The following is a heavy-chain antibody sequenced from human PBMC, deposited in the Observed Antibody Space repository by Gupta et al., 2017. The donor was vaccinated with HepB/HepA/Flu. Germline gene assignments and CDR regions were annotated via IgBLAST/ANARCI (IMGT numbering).Heavy chain of an antibody. CDR1: GDSITSGDFY. J-gene: IGHJ5*02. CDR2: IHPSGGG. Sequence: QVQLQESGPRLVKPSQTLSLTCAVSGDSITSGDFYWSWIRQTPGKGLEGIGYIHPSGGGYNNPSLKSRVTISVDTSKNRFSLNLTSVTAADTALYFCARMGISSGGTYPDLWGQGTLVAVSS. CDR3: ARMGISSGGTYPDL. D-gene: IGHD3-16*02. V-gene: IGHV4-30-4*01.